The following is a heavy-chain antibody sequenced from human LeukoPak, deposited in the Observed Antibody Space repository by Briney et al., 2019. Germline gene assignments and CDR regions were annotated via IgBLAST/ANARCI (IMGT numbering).Heavy chain of an antibody. Sequence: ASVKVSCKASGYTFTSYDINWVRQATGQGLEWMGWMNPNSGNTGYAQKFQGRVTITRNTSISTAYMELSSLRSEDTAVYYCARVGSTSYLYYYYYMDVWGKGTTVTVSS. V-gene: IGHV1-8*03. J-gene: IGHJ6*03. D-gene: IGHD2-2*01. CDR1: GYTFTSYD. CDR2: MNPNSGNT. CDR3: ARVGSTSYLYYYYYMDV.